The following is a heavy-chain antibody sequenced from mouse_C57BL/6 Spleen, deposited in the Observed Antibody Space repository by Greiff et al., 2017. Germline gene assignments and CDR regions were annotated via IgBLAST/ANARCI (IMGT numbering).Heavy chain of an antibody. CDR2: IDPENGDT. CDR1: GFNIKDDY. V-gene: IGHV14-4*01. J-gene: IGHJ2*01. CDR3: TTISHKAH. Sequence: DVKLVESGAELVRPGASVKLSCTASGFNIKDDYMHWVKQRPEQGLEWIGWIDPENGDTEYASKFQGKATITADTSSNTAYLQLSSLTSEDTAVYYCTTISHKAHWGQGTTLTVSS.